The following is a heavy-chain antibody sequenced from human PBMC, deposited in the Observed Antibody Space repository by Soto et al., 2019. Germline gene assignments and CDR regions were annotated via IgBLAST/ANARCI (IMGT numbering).Heavy chain of an antibody. D-gene: IGHD6-13*01. Sequence: ASVKVSCKASGDKFTIYGISWVRQAPGQGLEWMGWISTYNGDTNYAQNVQGRVTMTTHTSTATAYMELRNLRSDDTAMYYCARGSRSWPSNWFDPWGQGTLVTVYS. CDR1: GDKFTIYG. CDR2: ISTYNGDT. CDR3: ARGSRSWPSNWFDP. J-gene: IGHJ5*02. V-gene: IGHV1-18*01.